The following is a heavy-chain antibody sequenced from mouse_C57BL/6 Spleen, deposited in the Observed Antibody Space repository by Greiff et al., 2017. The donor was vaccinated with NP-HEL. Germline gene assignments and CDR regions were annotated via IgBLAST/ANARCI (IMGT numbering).Heavy chain of an antibody. J-gene: IGHJ4*01. CDR1: GYAFSSSW. Sequence: VKLMESGPELVKPGASVKISCKASGYAFSSSWMNWVKQRPGKGLEWIGRIYPGDGDTNYNGKFKGKATLTADKSSSTAYMQLSSLTSEDSAVYFCARWGTGYAMDYWGQGTSVTVSS. CDR3: ARWGTGYAMDY. CDR2: IYPGDGDT. V-gene: IGHV1-82*01. D-gene: IGHD3-3*01.